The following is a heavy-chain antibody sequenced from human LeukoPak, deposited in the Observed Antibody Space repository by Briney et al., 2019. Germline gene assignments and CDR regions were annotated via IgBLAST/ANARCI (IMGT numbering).Heavy chain of an antibody. CDR1: GFTFSSHS. J-gene: IGHJ4*02. CDR3: AKGVAVAGTWLDY. Sequence: GGSLRLSCAASGFTFSSHSMNWVRQAPGKGLEWVSAISGSGGSTYYADSVKGRFTISRDNSKNTLYLQMNSLRAEDTAVYYCAKGVAVAGTWLDYWGQRTLVTVSS. V-gene: IGHV3-23*01. CDR2: ISGSGGST. D-gene: IGHD6-19*01.